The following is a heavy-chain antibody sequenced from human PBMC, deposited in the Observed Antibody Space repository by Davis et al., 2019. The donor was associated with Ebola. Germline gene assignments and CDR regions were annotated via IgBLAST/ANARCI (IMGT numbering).Heavy chain of an antibody. Sequence: GESLKISCAASGFTFSSFSMFWFRQAPGKRLQWVAIISYDETDKLYADSVKGRFTISRDNSKNSLYLQMNSLRAEDTAVYYCARDSIPTAGGMDVWGQGTTVTVSS. CDR2: ISYDETDK. V-gene: IGHV3-30*04. CDR3: ARDSIPTAGGMDV. CDR1: GFTFSSFS. D-gene: IGHD2-21*01. J-gene: IGHJ6*02.